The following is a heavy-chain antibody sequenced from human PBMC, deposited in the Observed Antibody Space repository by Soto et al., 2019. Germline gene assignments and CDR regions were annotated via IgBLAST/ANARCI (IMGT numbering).Heavy chain of an antibody. Sequence: GASVKVSCKASGGTFSSYAISWVRQAPGQGLEWMGGIIPIFGTANYAQKFQGRVTITADKSTSTAYMELSSLRSEDTAVYYCARSPNYDSSPKFNWFDPWGQGTLVTVSS. CDR1: GGTFSSYA. V-gene: IGHV1-69*06. J-gene: IGHJ5*02. CDR3: ARSPNYDSSPKFNWFDP. CDR2: IIPIFGTA. D-gene: IGHD3-22*01.